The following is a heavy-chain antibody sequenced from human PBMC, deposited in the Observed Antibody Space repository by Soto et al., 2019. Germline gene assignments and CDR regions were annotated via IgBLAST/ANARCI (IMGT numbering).Heavy chain of an antibody. CDR1: GFTFSSYW. CDR3: ARDGPYGSGSYRVKTYYYYYYGMDV. CDR2: IKQDGSEK. J-gene: IGHJ6*02. D-gene: IGHD3-10*01. Sequence: GGSLRLSCAASGFTFSSYWMSWVRQAPGKGLEWVANIKQDGSEKYYVDSVKGRFTISRDNAKNTLYLQMNSLRAEDTAVYYCARDGPYGSGSYRVKTYYYYYYGMDVWGQGTTVTVSS. V-gene: IGHV3-7*01.